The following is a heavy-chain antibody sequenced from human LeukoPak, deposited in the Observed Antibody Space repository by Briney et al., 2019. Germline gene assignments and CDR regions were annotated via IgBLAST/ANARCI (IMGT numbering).Heavy chain of an antibody. D-gene: IGHD2-2*01. Sequence: SETLSLTCTVSGGSISSYYWSWIRQPPGKGLEWIGYIYYSGSTNYNPSLKSRVTISVDTSKNQFSLKLSSVTAADTAVYYCARRWRYCSSTSCYSDWFDPWGQGTLVTVSS. CDR3: ARRWRYCSSTSCYSDWFDP. CDR2: IYYSGST. J-gene: IGHJ5*02. V-gene: IGHV4-59*08. CDR1: GGSISSYY.